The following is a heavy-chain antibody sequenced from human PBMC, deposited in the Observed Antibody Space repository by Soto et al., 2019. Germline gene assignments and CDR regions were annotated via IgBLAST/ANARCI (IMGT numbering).Heavy chain of an antibody. V-gene: IGHV1-18*01. CDR3: ARDPVAGTYFDY. J-gene: IGHJ4*02. CDR1: GYTFTTYG. D-gene: IGHD6-19*01. Sequence: QVQLVQSGAEVKRPGASVKVSCKASGYTFTTYGISWVRQAPGKGLEWMGWINAYNGNSNYAQKFQGRVTMTTHTSTSTAYMELRSLRSDDTAVYYCARDPVAGTYFDYWGQGTLVTVSS. CDR2: INAYNGNS.